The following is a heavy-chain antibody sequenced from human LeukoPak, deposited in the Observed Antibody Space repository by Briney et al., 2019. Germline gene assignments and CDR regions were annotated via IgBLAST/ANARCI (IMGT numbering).Heavy chain of an antibody. J-gene: IGHJ4*02. D-gene: IGHD3-3*01. CDR3: ARDDPYDVLSGYDY. CDR2: INPNSGGT. V-gene: IGHV1-2*02. CDR1: VYTFTDYY. Sequence: GASVKVSFTSSVYTFTDYYIHWVRQAPGQGLEWMGWINPNSGGTNYAQKFQGRVTMTTDTSISTAYMELIRLTSDDTAVYYCARDDPYDVLSGYDYWGQGTLVTVSS.